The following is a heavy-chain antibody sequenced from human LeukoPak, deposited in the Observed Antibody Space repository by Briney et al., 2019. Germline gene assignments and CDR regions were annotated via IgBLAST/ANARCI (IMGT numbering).Heavy chain of an antibody. CDR2: IYHGGST. CDR1: GDSIDNNNYY. J-gene: IGHJ5*02. CDR3: ARHYGP. Sequence: SETLSLTCTISGDSIDNNNYYWGWIRQPPRKGLEWIGNIYHGGSTYYNPSLKSRVTISVDTSKKQFSLKLSSVTAADTAVYYCARHYGPWGQGTLVTVSS. V-gene: IGHV4-39*01. D-gene: IGHD3-10*01.